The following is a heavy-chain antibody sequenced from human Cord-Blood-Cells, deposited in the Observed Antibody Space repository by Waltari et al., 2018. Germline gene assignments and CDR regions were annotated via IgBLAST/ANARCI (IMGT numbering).Heavy chain of an antibody. J-gene: IGHJ4*02. D-gene: IGHD7-27*01. V-gene: IGHV3-43*01. Sequence: EVQLVESGGVVVQPGGSLRLLCAAPGFPFDDYTMHWVRQAPGKGLEWVSLISWDGGSTYYADSVKGRFTISRDNSKNSLYLQMNSLRTEDTALYYCAKERTGDLDYWGQGTLVTVSS. CDR1: GFPFDDYT. CDR2: ISWDGGST. CDR3: AKERTGDLDY.